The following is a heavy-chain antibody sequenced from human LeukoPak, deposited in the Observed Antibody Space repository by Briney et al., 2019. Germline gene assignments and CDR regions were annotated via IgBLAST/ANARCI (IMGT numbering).Heavy chain of an antibody. Sequence: GGSLRLSCAASGFTFDDYAMHWVRQAPGKGLEWVSGISWNSGSIGYADSVKGRFTISRDNAKNSLYLQMNSLRAEDTAVYYCARVVASSPPDYYYYGMDVWGQGTTVTVSS. J-gene: IGHJ6*02. D-gene: IGHD6-19*01. CDR3: ARVVASSPPDYYYYGMDV. CDR1: GFTFDDYA. CDR2: ISWNSGSI. V-gene: IGHV3-9*01.